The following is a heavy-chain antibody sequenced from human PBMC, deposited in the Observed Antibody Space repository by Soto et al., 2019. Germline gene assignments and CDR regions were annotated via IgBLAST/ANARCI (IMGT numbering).Heavy chain of an antibody. V-gene: IGHV4-59*01. J-gene: IGHJ5*02. Sequence: SETLSLPCTVSGGSISSYYWSWIRQPPGKGLEWIGYIYYSGSTNYNPSLKSRVTISVDTSKNQFSLKLSSVTAADTAVYYCARGITGTFHWFDPWGQGTLVTVSS. D-gene: IGHD1-7*01. CDR2: IYYSGST. CDR3: ARGITGTFHWFDP. CDR1: GGSISSYY.